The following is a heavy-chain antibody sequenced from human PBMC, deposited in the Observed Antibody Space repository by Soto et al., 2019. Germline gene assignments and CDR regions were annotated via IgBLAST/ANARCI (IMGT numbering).Heavy chain of an antibody. V-gene: IGHV3-9*01. CDR1: GFSFDHYA. D-gene: IGHD2-2*01. CDR3: ARDSEQVRPVALLGASFVI. CDR2: ITWNSGTK. Sequence: EGQLVESGGGLVQPGRSLRLSCVASGFSFDHYAMHWVRQAPGKGLEWVAGITWNSGTKDYGNSVKGRFSISRDNAQNSLHLQMNSLRPEDTALYYCARDSEQVRPVALLGASFVIWGQGTLVTVSS. J-gene: IGHJ3*02.